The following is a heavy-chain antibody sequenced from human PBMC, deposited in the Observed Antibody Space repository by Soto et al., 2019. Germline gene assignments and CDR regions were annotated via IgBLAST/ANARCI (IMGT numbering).Heavy chain of an antibody. D-gene: IGHD3-3*01. V-gene: IGHV4-61*01. CDR3: ARQFHDFYYFDY. CDR1: GGSVNSGSYS. CDR2: IFYSGHT. J-gene: IGHJ4*02. Sequence: SETLSLTLTVSGGSVNSGSYSWNWIRQPPGKALEWVGFIFYSGHTNYSPSLRSRATISLDTSKNQFSLKLTSVTAADTAVYFCARQFHDFYYFDYWDQGALVTVSS.